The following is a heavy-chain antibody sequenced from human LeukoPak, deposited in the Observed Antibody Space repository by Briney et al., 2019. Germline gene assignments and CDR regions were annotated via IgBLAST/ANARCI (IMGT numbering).Heavy chain of an antibody. CDR2: ISYDGSNK. CDR3: ARDRDSSGSLDV. D-gene: IGHD6-19*01. CDR1: GFTFSSYA. J-gene: IGHJ6*04. V-gene: IGHV3-30*01. Sequence: PGGSLRLSCAASGFTFSSYAMHWVRQAPGKGLEWVAVISYDGSNKYYADSVKGRFTISRDNSKNTLYLQMNSLRAEDTAVYYCARDRDSSGSLDVWGKGTTVTVSS.